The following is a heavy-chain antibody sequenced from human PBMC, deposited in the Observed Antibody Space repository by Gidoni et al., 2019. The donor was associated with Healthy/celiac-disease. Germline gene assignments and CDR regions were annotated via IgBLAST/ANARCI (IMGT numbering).Heavy chain of an antibody. V-gene: IGHV4-34*01. CDR3: ARDRMDTMIVVVITGWFDP. CDR2: INHSGST. D-gene: IGHD3-22*01. CDR1: GGSFSGYS. J-gene: IGHJ5*02. Sequence: QVQLQQWGAGLLKPSETLSLTCAVYGGSFSGYSWRWIRQPPGKVLAWIGEINHSGSTNYHPSLKSRVTISVDTSKNQFSLKLSSVTAADTAVYYCARDRMDTMIVVVITGWFDPWGQGTLVTVSS.